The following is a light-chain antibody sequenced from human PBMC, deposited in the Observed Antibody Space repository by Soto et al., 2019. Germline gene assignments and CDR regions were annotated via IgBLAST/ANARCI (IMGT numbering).Light chain of an antibody. CDR1: QGISTY. J-gene: IGKJ4*01. CDR2: GAS. V-gene: IGKV1-17*03. Sequence: DIQMTQSPSSMSASVGDRVTITCRASQGISTYLDWYQQKPGKVPKRLIYGASSLQSGVPSRFSGSGSGTEFTLTISSLQPEDFATYFCLQFNGYPLTFGGGTQVDIK. CDR3: LQFNGYPLT.